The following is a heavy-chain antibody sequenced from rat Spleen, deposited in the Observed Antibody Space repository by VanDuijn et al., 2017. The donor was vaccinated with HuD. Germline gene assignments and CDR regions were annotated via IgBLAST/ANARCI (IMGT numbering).Heavy chain of an antibody. J-gene: IGHJ2*01. Sequence: EVQLVESDGGLVQPGRSLKLSCAASGFTFSDYYMAWVRQAPTKGLEWVATISYDGSSTYYRDSVKGRFTISRDNAKSTLYLQMDSLRSEDTATYYCARRPGDFDYWGQGVMVTVSS. CDR3: ARRPGDFDY. CDR2: ISYDGSST. D-gene: IGHD1-4*01. CDR1: GFTFSDYY. V-gene: IGHV5-29*01.